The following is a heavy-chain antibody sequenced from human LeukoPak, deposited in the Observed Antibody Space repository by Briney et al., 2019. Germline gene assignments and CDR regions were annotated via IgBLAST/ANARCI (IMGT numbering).Heavy chain of an antibody. D-gene: IGHD3-10*01. CDR2: IGNTGSTT. V-gene: IGHV3-48*01. Sequence: GGSLRLSCAASGFTFSSYSMNWVRQAPGKGLEWVSYIGNTGSTTYYADSVKGRFTISRDNAKNPLYLQMNTLRAEDTAVYYCVRDGAVVTSGNYPWRYFQHWGQGTLVTVSS. CDR1: GFTFSSYS. CDR3: VRDGAVVTSGNYPWRYFQH. J-gene: IGHJ1*01.